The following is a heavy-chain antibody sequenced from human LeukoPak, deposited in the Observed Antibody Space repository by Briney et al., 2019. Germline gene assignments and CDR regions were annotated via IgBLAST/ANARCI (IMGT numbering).Heavy chain of an antibody. Sequence: ASVKVSCKASGYTFTGYYMHGVRQAPGQGLEWMGWINPNSGGTNYAQEFQGRVTMTRDTSVSTAYMEQSRLRSDDTAVYYCARDGDDWNYGYWFDHWGQGTLVTVSS. D-gene: IGHD1-7*01. V-gene: IGHV1-2*02. CDR2: INPNSGGT. J-gene: IGHJ5*02. CDR1: GYTFTGYY. CDR3: ARDGDDWNYGYWFDH.